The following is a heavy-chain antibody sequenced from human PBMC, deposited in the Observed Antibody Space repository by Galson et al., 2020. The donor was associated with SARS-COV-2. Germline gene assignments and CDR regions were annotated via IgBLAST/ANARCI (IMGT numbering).Heavy chain of an antibody. CDR3: ARTYGDY. Sequence: GGYLRLSCSASGFSFNTYWMSWVRQAPGKGLEWVANIRQDGSEKYYVDSVRGRFSISSDNAKNILYLQMNSLRVEDTAMYYCARTYGDYWGQGTLVTVSS. CDR2: IRQDGSEK. V-gene: IGHV3-7*01. CDR1: GFSFNTYW. D-gene: IGHD4-17*01. J-gene: IGHJ4*02.